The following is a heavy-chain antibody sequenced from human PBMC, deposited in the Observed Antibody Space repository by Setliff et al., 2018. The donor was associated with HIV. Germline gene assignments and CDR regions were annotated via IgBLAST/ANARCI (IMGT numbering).Heavy chain of an antibody. CDR3: ARETYYYDNPQYYYYYMDV. D-gene: IGHD3-22*01. Sequence: SETLSLTCTVSGGSISSSSYYWDWIRQPPGKGLEWIGSIYTSETTNYNPSLKSRVTISADTSKNQFSLKLSSVTAADTAVYYCARETYYYDNPQYYYYYMDVWGKGTTVTVSS. J-gene: IGHJ6*03. CDR2: IYTSETT. CDR1: GGSISSSSYY. V-gene: IGHV4-39*07.